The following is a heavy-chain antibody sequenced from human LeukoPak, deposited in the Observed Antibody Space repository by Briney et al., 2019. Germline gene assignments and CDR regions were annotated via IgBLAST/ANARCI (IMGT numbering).Heavy chain of an antibody. CDR3: ARVSGTYDVYYFYMDV. J-gene: IGHJ6*03. Sequence: ASVKVSCKPSGDTFSSDGFSWVRQAPGQGLEWMGGISSYSGDTNYAQKFQGRITMTTDPSTSSAYMEMKNLRFADTAVYYCARVSGTYDVYYFYMDVWGKGTTVIVSS. CDR1: GDTFSSDG. V-gene: IGHV1-18*01. D-gene: IGHD1-26*01. CDR2: ISSYSGDT.